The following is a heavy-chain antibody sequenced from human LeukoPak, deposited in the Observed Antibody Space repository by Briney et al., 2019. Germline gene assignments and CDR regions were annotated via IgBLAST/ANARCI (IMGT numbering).Heavy chain of an antibody. D-gene: IGHD3-10*01. J-gene: IGHJ5*02. CDR3: ARHTNTWYYRFDP. CDR2: IYYSGST. V-gene: IGHV4-59*08. Sequence: SSETLSLTCTVSGGSISSYYWSWIRQPPGKGLECIGYIYYSGSTNYNPSLKSRVTISVDTSKNRFSLKLSSLTAADTAVYYCARHTNTWYYRFDPWGQGTLVTVSS. CDR1: GGSISSYY.